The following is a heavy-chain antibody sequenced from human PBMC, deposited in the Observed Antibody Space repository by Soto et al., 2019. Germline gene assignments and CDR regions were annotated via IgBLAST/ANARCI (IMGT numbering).Heavy chain of an antibody. J-gene: IGHJ1*01. CDR3: VRKGAYGDFD. D-gene: IGHD4-17*01. Sequence: EVQVVESGGGLVQPGGSLRLSCAASGFTVSSNYMSWVRQTPGKGLEWVSGIYRGGGTSYADSVKGRFTTSRDNSKNTLYLQMSSLRAADTAVYYCVRKGAYGDFDWGHGTLVTVSS. CDR2: IYRGGGT. V-gene: IGHV3-66*01. CDR1: GFTVSSNY.